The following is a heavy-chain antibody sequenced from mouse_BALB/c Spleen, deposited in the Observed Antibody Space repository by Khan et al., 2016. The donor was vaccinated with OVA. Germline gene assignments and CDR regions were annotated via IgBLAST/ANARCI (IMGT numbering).Heavy chain of an antibody. J-gene: IGHJ4*01. CDR3: ARPPSFSYTLDY. CDR1: GYSFTNYG. Sequence: VQLVESGPELKKPGETVKISCKASGYSFTNYGINWVKQSPGKALKWMGWINTYTGEPTYADDFKGRFAFSLETSANTAYLQINILKNEDTATYFCARPPSFSYTLDYWGQGTSVTVSS. D-gene: IGHD3-1*01. CDR2: INTYTGEP. V-gene: IGHV9-3-1*01.